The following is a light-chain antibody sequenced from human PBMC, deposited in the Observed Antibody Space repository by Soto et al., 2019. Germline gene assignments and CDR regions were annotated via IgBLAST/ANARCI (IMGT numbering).Light chain of an antibody. CDR2: DAS. V-gene: IGKV1-5*01. CDR3: QQYNSYSPWT. J-gene: IGKJ1*01. Sequence: DIQMTQSPSTLSASVGDRVTITCRASQSISRWMAWHQQKPGQAPKLLIYDASSLESGVPSRFSGSGAGTEFPLTISSLQPDDFATYYCQQYNSYSPWTLGQGTKV. CDR1: QSISRW.